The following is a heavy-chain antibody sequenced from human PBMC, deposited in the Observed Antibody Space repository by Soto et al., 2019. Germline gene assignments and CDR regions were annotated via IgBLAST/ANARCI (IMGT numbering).Heavy chain of an antibody. V-gene: IGHV3-74*01. CDR2: ITSDGRST. Sequence: EVQLVESGGGLVQPGGSLRLSCVGYGFSFSDDWMHWLRRAPGKGLEWVSRITSDGRSTTYADSVKGRFTISRDNAKNTLYLQMNSLRVEDTAVYYCARQYGMDVWGQGTTVTVSS. J-gene: IGHJ6*02. CDR1: GFSFSDDW. CDR3: ARQYGMDV.